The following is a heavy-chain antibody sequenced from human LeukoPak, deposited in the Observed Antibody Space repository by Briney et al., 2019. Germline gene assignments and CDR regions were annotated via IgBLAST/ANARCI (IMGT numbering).Heavy chain of an antibody. CDR1: GFTFSNYV. CDR3: ARGPDYYEKYFGL. D-gene: IGHD3-16*01. V-gene: IGHV3-30-3*01. Sequence: GGSLRLSCTASGFTFSNYVMHWVRQAPGKGLHWVAVISSDGSNEEYADSVKGRFTISRDNSKRTLYLQMNSLRAEDTAVYYCARGPDYYEKYFGLWGRGTLVTVSS. J-gene: IGHJ2*01. CDR2: ISSDGSNE.